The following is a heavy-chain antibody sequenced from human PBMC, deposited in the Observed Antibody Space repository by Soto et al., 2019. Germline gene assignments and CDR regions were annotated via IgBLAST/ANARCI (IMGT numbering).Heavy chain of an antibody. V-gene: IGHV1-3*01. D-gene: IGHD6-19*01. J-gene: IGHJ6*02. CDR1: GYTFTSYA. CDR2: INAGNGNT. Sequence: ASVKVSCKASGYTFTSYAMHWVRQAPGQRLEWMGWINAGNGNTKYSQKFQGRVTITRDTSASTAYMELSSPRSEDTAVYYCARDRQWLNYYYYGMDVWGQGTTVTVSS. CDR3: ARDRQWLNYYYYGMDV.